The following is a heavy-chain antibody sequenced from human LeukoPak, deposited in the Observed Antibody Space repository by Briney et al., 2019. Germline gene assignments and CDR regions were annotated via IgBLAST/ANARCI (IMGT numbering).Heavy chain of an antibody. CDR3: ARDRCSSTSCYAFAFDI. D-gene: IGHD2-2*01. J-gene: IGHJ3*02. CDR2: INHSGST. V-gene: IGHV4-34*01. Sequence: PSETLSLTCAVYGGSFSGYYWSWIPQPPGKGLEWIGEINHSGSTNYNPSLKSRVTISVDTSKNQFSLKLSSVTAADTAVYYCARDRCSSTSCYAFAFDIWGQGTMVTVSS. CDR1: GGSFSGYY.